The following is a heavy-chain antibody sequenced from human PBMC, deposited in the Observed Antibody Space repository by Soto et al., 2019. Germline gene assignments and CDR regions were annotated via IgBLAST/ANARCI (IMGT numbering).Heavy chain of an antibody. J-gene: IGHJ4*02. D-gene: IGHD3-3*01. CDR2: ISSSSSTI. V-gene: IGHV3-48*01. CDR3: ARNYDFWSGCFDY. CDR1: GFTFSSYS. Sequence: GGSLSLSCAASGFTFSSYSMNWVRQAPGKGLEWVSYISSSSSTIYYADSVKGRFTISRDNAKNSLYLQMNSLRAEDTAVYYCARNYDFWSGCFDYWGQGTLVTAPQ.